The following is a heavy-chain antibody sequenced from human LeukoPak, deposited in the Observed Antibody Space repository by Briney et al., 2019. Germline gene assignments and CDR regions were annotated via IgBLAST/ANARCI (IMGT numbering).Heavy chain of an antibody. CDR1: GGSISSHY. Sequence: PSETLSLTCTVSGGSISSHYWSWIRQPPGKGLEWIGYIYYSGSINYNSSLKSRVTISINTSKNQFSLKLSSVTAADTAVYYCARAGGSGLIDYWGQGTLVTVSS. V-gene: IGHV4-59*11. CDR2: IYYSGSI. CDR3: ARAGGSGLIDY. D-gene: IGHD6-19*01. J-gene: IGHJ4*02.